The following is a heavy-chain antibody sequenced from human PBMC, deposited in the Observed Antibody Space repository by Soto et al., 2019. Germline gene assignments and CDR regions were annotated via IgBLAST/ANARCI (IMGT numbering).Heavy chain of an antibody. D-gene: IGHD6-6*01. CDR3: ARGPSPSSIAARRIECWFDP. V-gene: IGHV1-69*13. CDR2: IIPIFGTA. J-gene: IGHJ5*02. CDR1: GGTFSSYA. Sequence: ASVKVSCKASGGTFSSYAISWVRQAPGQGLEWMGGIIPIFGTANYAQKFQGRVTITADESTSTAYMELGSLRSEDTAVYYCARGPSPSSIAARRIECWFDPWGQGTLVTVSS.